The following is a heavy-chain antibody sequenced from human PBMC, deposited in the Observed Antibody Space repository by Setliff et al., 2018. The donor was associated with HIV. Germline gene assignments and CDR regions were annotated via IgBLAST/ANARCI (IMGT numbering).Heavy chain of an antibody. CDR1: GGSISSSSSF. D-gene: IGHD1-20*01. J-gene: IGHJ5*02. CDR2: VYYTGNT. CDR3: ASSDTDGPYNGFDP. V-gene: IGHV4-39*01. Sequence: PSETLSLTCTVSGGSISSSSSFWGWIRQPPGKGLGLIGTVYYTGNTNYNPSLNSRVTIFVDASKNEFSLQLNSVTAADTAVYYCASSDTDGPYNGFDPWGQGVLVTVSS.